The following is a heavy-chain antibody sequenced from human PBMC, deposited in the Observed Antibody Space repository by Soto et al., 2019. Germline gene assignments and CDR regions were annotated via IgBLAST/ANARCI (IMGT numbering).Heavy chain of an antibody. J-gene: IGHJ6*02. CDR2: IKPGRGST. V-gene: IGHV1-46*01. CDR1: GYIFVSYY. D-gene: IGHD3-16*01. CDR3: ARDFGGYQGMDV. Sequence: ASMKVSCKASGYIFVSYYVHWVRQAPGHELEWMGLIKPGRGSTSYAGKFQGRVNMTRDTSTSTVYMELTSLTSDDTAVYYGARDFGGYQGMDVGGQGTTVTGSS.